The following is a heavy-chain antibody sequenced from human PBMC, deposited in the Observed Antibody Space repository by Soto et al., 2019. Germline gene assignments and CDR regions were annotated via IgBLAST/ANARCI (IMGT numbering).Heavy chain of an antibody. CDR2: IWYDGTLK. D-gene: IGHD4-17*01. J-gene: IGHJ4*02. CDR3: ARVTTVTLDY. CDR1: GFTFSRHG. Sequence: QVQLVESGGAVVQPGRSLRLYCAVSGFTFSRHGMSWVRQAPGKGLEWVALIWYDGTLKYYVDSGKGRFTISRDNSKNTLSLQMICLRAEDTAVYYCARVTTVTLDYWRQGTMVTVAS. V-gene: IGHV3-33*01.